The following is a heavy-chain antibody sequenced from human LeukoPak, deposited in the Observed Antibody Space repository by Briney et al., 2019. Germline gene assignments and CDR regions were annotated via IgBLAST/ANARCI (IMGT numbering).Heavy chain of an antibody. CDR3: ARGIWSRTVSSYYFDC. Sequence: ASVNVSCKPSGYTLTTDAMQWGRQAPGQRLECVGWINAGNGHTRYSQRFQGRVTITRGGSASTVYMEVTSLRFEDTAVYYCARGIWSRTVSSYYFDCWGQGTLVTVSS. CDR1: GYTLTTDA. CDR2: INAGNGHT. D-gene: IGHD3-3*01. V-gene: IGHV1-3*01. J-gene: IGHJ4*02.